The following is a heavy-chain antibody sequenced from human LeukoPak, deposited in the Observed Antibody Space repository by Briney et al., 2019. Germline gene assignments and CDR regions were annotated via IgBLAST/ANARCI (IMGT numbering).Heavy chain of an antibody. J-gene: IGHJ4*02. V-gene: IGHV3-11*06. Sequence: GGSLRLSCAASGMRFTDYSMSWIRQAPGKGLEWVSSISGSSSYIYYADSVKGRFTISRANAKDSLYLQMNSLRAEDTAVYYCARDATRGGDFDYWGQGTLVTVSS. D-gene: IGHD3-16*01. CDR1: GMRFTDYS. CDR2: ISGSSSYI. CDR3: ARDATRGGDFDY.